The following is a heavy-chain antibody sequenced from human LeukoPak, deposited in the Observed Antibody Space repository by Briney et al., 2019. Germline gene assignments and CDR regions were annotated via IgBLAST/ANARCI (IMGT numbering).Heavy chain of an antibody. J-gene: IGHJ4*02. V-gene: IGHV4-34*01. CDR2: INHSGST. Sequence: PSETLSLTCAVYGGSFSGYYWSWIRQPPGKGLEWIGEINHSGSTNYNPSLKSRVTISVDRSKNQFSLKLSSVTAADTAVYYCARGTVVTGYYFDYWGQGTLVTVSS. CDR3: ARGTVVTGYYFDY. CDR1: GGSFSGYY. D-gene: IGHD4-23*01.